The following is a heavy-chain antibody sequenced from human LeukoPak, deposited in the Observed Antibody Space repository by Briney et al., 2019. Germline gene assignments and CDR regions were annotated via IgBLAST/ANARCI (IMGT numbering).Heavy chain of an antibody. V-gene: IGHV1-69*01. D-gene: IGHD3-10*01. CDR3: ATLRVRGADFDL. J-gene: IGHJ2*01. Sequence: SVKVSCKASGGTFSSYAISWVRQAPGQGLEWMGGIIPIFGTANYAQKFQGRVTITADESTSTAYMELSSLRSEDTAVYYCATLRVRGADFDLWGRGTLVTVSS. CDR1: GGTFSSYA. CDR2: IIPIFGTA.